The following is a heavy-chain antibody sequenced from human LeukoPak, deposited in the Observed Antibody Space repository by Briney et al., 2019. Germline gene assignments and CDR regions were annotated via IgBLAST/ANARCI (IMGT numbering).Heavy chain of an antibody. CDR1: GGTFSSYA. CDR2: IIPILGIA. Sequence: SVNVSCKASGGTFSSYAISWVRQAPGQGLEWMGRIIPILGIANYAQRFQGRVTITADKSTSTAYMELSSLRSEDTAVYYCASPVSTVTTGFDYWGQGTLVTVSS. D-gene: IGHD4-17*01. J-gene: IGHJ4*02. CDR3: ASPVSTVTTGFDY. V-gene: IGHV1-69*04.